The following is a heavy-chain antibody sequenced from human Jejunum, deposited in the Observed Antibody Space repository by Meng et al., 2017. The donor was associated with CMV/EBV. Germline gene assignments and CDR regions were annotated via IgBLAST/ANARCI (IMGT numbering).Heavy chain of an antibody. J-gene: IGHJ4*02. D-gene: IGHD6-13*01. CDR3: ARTRFSSSRWSPVDN. CDR1: GGSVNNYA. CDR2: IIAIFRTP. Sequence: HVQLLQSGAEVKKPGSSVKVSCKSSGGSVNNYAMSWVRQAPGQGLEWMGGIIAIFRTPNYAQKFQGRLTITADESTGTTYMELTTLTSEDTAVYYCARTRFSSSRWSPVDNWGQGTLVTVSS. V-gene: IGHV1-69*12.